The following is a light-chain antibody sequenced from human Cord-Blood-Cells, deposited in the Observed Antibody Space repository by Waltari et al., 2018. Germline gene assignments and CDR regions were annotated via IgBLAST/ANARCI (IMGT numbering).Light chain of an antibody. Sequence: QSALTQPASVSGSPGQSITISCTGTSSDVVSYNLVSWYQQQPGKAPKLMIYEVSKRPAGVSNRFSGSKSGNTASLTISGLQAEDEADYYCCSYAGSSTYVFGTGTKVTVL. CDR1: SSDVVSYNL. CDR3: CSYAGSSTYV. CDR2: EVS. J-gene: IGLJ1*01. V-gene: IGLV2-23*02.